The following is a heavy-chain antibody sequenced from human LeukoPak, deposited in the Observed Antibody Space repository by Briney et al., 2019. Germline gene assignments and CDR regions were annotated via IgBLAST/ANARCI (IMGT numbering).Heavy chain of an antibody. J-gene: IGHJ4*02. Sequence: GGSLGLSCAASGFTFDDYAIHWVRQAPGKGLEWVSGISWNSGSIGYADSVKGRFTISRDNAKNSLYLQMNRLRAEDTALYYCAKAGSWYGSYYFDYWGQGNLVTVSS. CDR3: AKAGSWYGSYYFDY. CDR2: ISWNSGSI. V-gene: IGHV3-9*01. CDR1: GFTFDDYA. D-gene: IGHD6-13*01.